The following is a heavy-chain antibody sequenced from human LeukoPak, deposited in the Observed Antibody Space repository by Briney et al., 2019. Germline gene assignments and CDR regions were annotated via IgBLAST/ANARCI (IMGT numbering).Heavy chain of an antibody. CDR2: ISAYNGNT. D-gene: IGHD1-20*01. Sequence: GASVKVSCKASGYTFTSYGISWVRQAPGQGLEWMGWISAYNGNTNYAQKLQGRVTMTTDTSTSTAYMELRSLRSDDTPVYNCARGGFDSWKFPYYFDYWGQGTLVTVSS. V-gene: IGHV1-18*01. CDR3: ARGGFDSWKFPYYFDY. CDR1: GYTFTSYG. J-gene: IGHJ4*02.